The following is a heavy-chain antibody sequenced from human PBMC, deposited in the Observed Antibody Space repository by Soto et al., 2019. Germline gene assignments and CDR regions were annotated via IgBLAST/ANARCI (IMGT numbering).Heavy chain of an antibody. Sequence: QVQLVQSGAEVREPGAAVTVSCKASGYSFTNNDVSWVRQATGQGLEWMGWMNPGSGDTGYAQKFQGRVTMTRDISKATEYMELSSLRADDTAIYYCARMATFGSLNWFDPWGQGTLVTVSS. J-gene: IGHJ5*02. CDR2: MNPGSGDT. CDR1: GYSFTNND. D-gene: IGHD3-16*01. CDR3: ARMATFGSLNWFDP. V-gene: IGHV1-8*01.